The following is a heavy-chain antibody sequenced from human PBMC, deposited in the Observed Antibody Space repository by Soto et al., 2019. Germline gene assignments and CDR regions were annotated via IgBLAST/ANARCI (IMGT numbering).Heavy chain of an antibody. CDR1: GLTISRKW. CDR3: ARDWDS. J-gene: IGHJ4*02. Sequence: EAQLVESGGGLVQPGGSLRLSCAASGLTISRKWMSWVRQAPGKGLEWVANIKEDGREKKYVDSVKGRFTISRDNAKNSLYLQMNSLRVEDTAVYYCARDWDSWGQGTLVTVSS. CDR2: IKEDGREK. V-gene: IGHV3-7*01.